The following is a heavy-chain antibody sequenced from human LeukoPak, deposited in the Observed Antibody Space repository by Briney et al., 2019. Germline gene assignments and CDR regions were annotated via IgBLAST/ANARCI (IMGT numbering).Heavy chain of an antibody. CDR1: GYTFTSYY. Sequence: GASVKVSCKASGYTFTSYYMHWVRQAPGQGLEWMGWINPNSGGTNYAQKFQGRVTMTRDTSISTAYMELSRLRSDDTAVYYCARDSSSRGAFDIWGQGTMVTVSS. V-gene: IGHV1-2*02. J-gene: IGHJ3*02. CDR3: ARDSSSRGAFDI. CDR2: INPNSGGT.